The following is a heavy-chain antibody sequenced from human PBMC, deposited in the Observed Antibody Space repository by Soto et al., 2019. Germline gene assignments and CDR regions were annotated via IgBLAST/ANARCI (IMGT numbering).Heavy chain of an antibody. J-gene: IGHJ5*02. D-gene: IGHD3-10*01. Sequence: SETLSLTCAVYGGSFNGYYWSWIRQHPGKGLEWIGYIYYSGSTYYNPSLKSRVTISVDTSKNQFSLKLSSVTAADTAVYYCARSINPWGQGTLVTVSS. CDR2: IYYSGST. V-gene: IGHV4-31*11. CDR3: ARSINP. CDR1: GGSFNGYY.